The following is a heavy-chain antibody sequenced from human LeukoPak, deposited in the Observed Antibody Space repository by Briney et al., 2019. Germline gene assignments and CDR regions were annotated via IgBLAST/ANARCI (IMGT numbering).Heavy chain of an antibody. CDR1: GFTFSSYE. J-gene: IGHJ4*02. CDR3: ARTLRVWFGELPTPNFDY. V-gene: IGHV3-48*03. CDR2: ISSSGSTI. Sequence: GGSLRLSCAASGFTFSSYEMNWVRQAPEKGLEWVSYISSSGSTIYYADSVKGRFTISRDNAKNSLYLQMNSLRAEDTAVYYCARTLRVWFGELPTPNFDYWGQGTLVTVSS. D-gene: IGHD3-10*01.